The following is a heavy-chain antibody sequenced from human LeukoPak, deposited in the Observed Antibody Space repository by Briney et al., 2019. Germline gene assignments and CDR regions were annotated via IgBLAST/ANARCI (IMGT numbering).Heavy chain of an antibody. CDR2: ISGSADSK. J-gene: IGHJ4*02. D-gene: IGHD3-16*02. CDR1: GFTFSSNG. V-gene: IGHV3-23*01. CDR3: AKDITFGGVIVMPLDY. Sequence: GGSLRLSCAASGFTFSSNGMNWVRQAPGKGLEWVSGISGSADSKYYADSVKGRFTISGDGSKNTLYLQMNSLRAEDTAVYYCAKDITFGGVIVMPLDYWGQGTLVTVSS.